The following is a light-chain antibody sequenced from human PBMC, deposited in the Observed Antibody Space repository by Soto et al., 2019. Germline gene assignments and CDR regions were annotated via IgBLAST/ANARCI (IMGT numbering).Light chain of an antibody. CDR1: QSVSSSY. Sequence: EIVLTQSPGTLSLSPLERATLSCRASQSVSSSYLAWYQQKPGQAPRLLFYGASTRATGLPARFSGTGSGTEFTLTINSLQAEDSAVYYCQQYYNWPRTFGQGTRLEIK. V-gene: IGKV3-15*01. J-gene: IGKJ5*01. CDR2: GAS. CDR3: QQYYNWPRT.